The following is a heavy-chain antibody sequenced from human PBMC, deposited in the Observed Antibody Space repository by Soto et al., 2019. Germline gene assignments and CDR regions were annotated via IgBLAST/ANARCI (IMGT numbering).Heavy chain of an antibody. Sequence: QVQLVESGGGVVQPGRSLRLSCAASGFTFSIYGMHWVRQAPGKGLEWVALISYDGSTKFYADSVKGRFTISRDNAKNTVFLQMSSMRAEDTAVYFCAKGDCSGGRCYRGFDYWGQGTLVTVSS. CDR3: AKGDCSGGRCYRGFDY. CDR1: GFTFSIYG. CDR2: ISYDGSTK. J-gene: IGHJ4*02. V-gene: IGHV3-30*18. D-gene: IGHD2-15*01.